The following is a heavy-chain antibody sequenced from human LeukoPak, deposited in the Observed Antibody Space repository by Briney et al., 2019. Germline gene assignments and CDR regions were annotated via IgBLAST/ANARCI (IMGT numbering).Heavy chain of an antibody. D-gene: IGHD5-12*01. CDR3: ARVGYSGWNLEY. J-gene: IGHJ4*02. Sequence: PGGSLRLSCAAPGFTVRSYWMSWLRQAPGKGLEWVANINQDGSVKYYVDSVKGRFTISRDNAKNSLYVQMNSLRDEDTAVYYCARVGYSGWNLEYWGQGTLVTVSS. CDR1: GFTVRSYW. CDR2: INQDGSVK. V-gene: IGHV3-7*01.